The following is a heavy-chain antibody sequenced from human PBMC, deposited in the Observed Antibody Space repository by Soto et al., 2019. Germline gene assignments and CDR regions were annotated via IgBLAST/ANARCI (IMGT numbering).Heavy chain of an antibody. J-gene: IGHJ3*02. V-gene: IGHV4-31*11. CDR3: ASRHDFGDYPEGFDI. Sequence: QVVPQESGPGLVKPSQTISLTCAVSGDSISSGGYYWSWIRQRPGKGLEWMAFIYNSGTTYFNLSLKSRIIISIDTSRNQFSLSLSSATAADSAVYYCASRHDFGDYPEGFDIWGQGTMVTVAS. CDR2: IYNSGTT. D-gene: IGHD4-17*01. CDR1: GDSISSGGYY.